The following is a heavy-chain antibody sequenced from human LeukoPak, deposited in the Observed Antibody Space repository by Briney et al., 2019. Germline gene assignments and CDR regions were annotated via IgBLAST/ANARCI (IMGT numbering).Heavy chain of an antibody. D-gene: IGHD3/OR15-3a*01. CDR2: IYHSGST. CDR1: GYSISSGYY. V-gene: IGHV4-38-2*02. Sequence: PSETLSLTCAVSGYSISSGYYWGWIRQPPGKGLEWIGSIYHSGSTYYNPSLKSRVTISVDTSKNQFSLKLSSVTAADTAVYYCARDAPASFWTGYYESYYEPRFDYWGQGTLVSVSS. CDR3: ARDAPASFWTGYYESYYEPRFDY. J-gene: IGHJ4*02.